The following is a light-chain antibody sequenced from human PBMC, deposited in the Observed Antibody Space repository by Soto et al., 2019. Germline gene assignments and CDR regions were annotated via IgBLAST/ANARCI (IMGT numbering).Light chain of an antibody. CDR3: VLYMGSGISDVV. V-gene: IGLV8-61*01. Sequence: QTVVTQEPSFSVSPGGTVTLTCGLSSGSVSTSYYPSWYQQTPGQAPRTLIYSTNTRSSGVPDRFSGSILGNKAALTITGAQADDESDYSCVLYMGSGISDVVFGGGTQVTVL. J-gene: IGLJ2*01. CDR2: STN. CDR1: SGSVSTSYY.